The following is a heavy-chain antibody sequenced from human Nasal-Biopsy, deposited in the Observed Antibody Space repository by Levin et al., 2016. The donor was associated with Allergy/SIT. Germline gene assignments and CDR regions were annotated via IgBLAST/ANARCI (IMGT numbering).Heavy chain of an antibody. Sequence: GGSLRLSCVASGFTIRADVMHWVRQTPGQGLQWVAAISYDGGKIYYGDSVKGRFTISRDNSKNTLYLQMNILRPEDTAVYYCAKEYDYWSGYYSDNYDTLDVWGQGTTVTVSS. D-gene: IGHD3-3*01. V-gene: IGHV3-30*18. CDR1: GFTIRADV. CDR2: ISYDGGKI. J-gene: IGHJ6*02. CDR3: AKEYDYWSGYYSDNYDTLDV.